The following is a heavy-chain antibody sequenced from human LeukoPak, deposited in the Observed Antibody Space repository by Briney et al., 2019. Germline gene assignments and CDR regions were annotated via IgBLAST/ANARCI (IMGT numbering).Heavy chain of an antibody. J-gene: IGHJ4*02. CDR2: ISGSGDST. Sequence: GGSLRLSCAASGFTFSNYAMNWVRQAPGKGLEWVSVISGSGDSTYYADSVKGRFTISRDNSKNTLYLQMSSLRAEDTAVYYCAKGRSSGGSCVNYWGQGTLPTVSS. V-gene: IGHV3-23*01. CDR1: GFTFSNYA. CDR3: AKGRSSGGSCVNY. D-gene: IGHD2-15*01.